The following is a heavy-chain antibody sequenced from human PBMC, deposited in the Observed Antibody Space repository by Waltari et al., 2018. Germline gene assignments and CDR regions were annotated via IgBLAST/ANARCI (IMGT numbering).Heavy chain of an antibody. D-gene: IGHD1-26*01. J-gene: IGHJ5*02. Sequence: EVQLVESGGGLVQPGGSLRLSCAASGFSVSGVYMTWVRQAPGKGLQWVSIIYSGGSTYYADSLKGRFTISRDKSKNTVFLQMNSLRVDDTAVYYCARPVGNETWGQGTLVTVSS. CDR3: ARPVGNET. V-gene: IGHV3-53*01. CDR1: GFSVSGVY. CDR2: IYSGGST.